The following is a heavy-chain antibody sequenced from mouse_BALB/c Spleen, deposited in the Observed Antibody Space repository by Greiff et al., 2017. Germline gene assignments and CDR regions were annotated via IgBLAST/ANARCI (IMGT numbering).Heavy chain of an antibody. CDR3: ARGGYYGSSYGY. V-gene: IGHV3-2*02. D-gene: IGHD1-1*01. CDR2: ISYSGST. CDR1: GYSITSDYA. Sequence: EVKLMESGPGLVKPSQSLSLTCTVTGYSITSDYAWNWIRQFPGNKLEWMGYISYSGSTSYNPSLKSRISITRDTSKNQFFLQLNSVTTEDTATYYCARGGYYGSSYGYWGQGTTLTVSS. J-gene: IGHJ2*01.